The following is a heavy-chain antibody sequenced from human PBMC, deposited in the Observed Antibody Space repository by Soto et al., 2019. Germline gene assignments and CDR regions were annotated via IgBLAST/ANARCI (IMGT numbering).Heavy chain of an antibody. V-gene: IGHV4-59*01. D-gene: IGHD3-22*01. CDR1: GGSISSYY. CDR2: IYYSGST. Sequence: SETLSLTCTVSGGSISSYYWSWIRQPPGKGLEWIGYIYYSGSTNYNPSLKSRVTISVDTSKNQFSLKLSSVTAADTAVYYCARSTQDYYDSSGYRARLYYYYGMDVWGQGTTVTVSS. CDR3: ARSTQDYYDSSGYRARLYYYYGMDV. J-gene: IGHJ6*02.